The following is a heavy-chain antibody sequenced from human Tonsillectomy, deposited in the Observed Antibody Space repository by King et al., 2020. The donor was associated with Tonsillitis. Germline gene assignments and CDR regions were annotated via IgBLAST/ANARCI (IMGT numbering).Heavy chain of an antibody. D-gene: IGHD2-2*01. CDR2: IYYSGST. CDR1: GGSISSGGYY. V-gene: IGHV4-31*03. CDR3: ARSTRGVVVPAAIRGGWYFDL. Sequence: QLQESGPGLVKPSQTLSLTCTVSGGSISSGGYYWSWIRQHPGKGLEWIGYIYYSGSTYYNPSLNSRVTISVDTSKNQFSLKLSSVTAADTAVYYCARSTRGVVVPAAIRGGWYFDLWGRGTLVTVSS. J-gene: IGHJ2*01.